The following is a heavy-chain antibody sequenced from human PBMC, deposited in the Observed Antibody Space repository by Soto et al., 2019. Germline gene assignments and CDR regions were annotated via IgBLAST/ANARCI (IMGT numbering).Heavy chain of an antibody. Sequence: RRLSCAASGFTFSSYAMSWVRQAPGKGLEWVSAISGSGGSTYYADSVKGRFTISRDNSKNTLYLQMNSLRAEDTAVYYCAKDIFTYYYDSSHYYGMDVWGQRTTVTVSS. CDR2: ISGSGGST. CDR3: AKDIFTYYYDSSHYYGMDV. J-gene: IGHJ6*02. D-gene: IGHD3-22*01. V-gene: IGHV3-23*01. CDR1: GFTFSSYA.